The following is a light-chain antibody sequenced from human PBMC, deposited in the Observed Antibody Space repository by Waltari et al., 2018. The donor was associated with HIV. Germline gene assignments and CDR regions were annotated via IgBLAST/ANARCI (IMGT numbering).Light chain of an antibody. CDR3: GTWDSSLSTGGV. Sequence: QSVLTQPPSVSAAPGPKVTISCSGSSSNIGNTYVTWYQQLPGSAPKLLIYDNNKRPSGIPDRFSGSKSGTSATLGITGLQTGDEADYYCGTWDSSLSTGGVFGTGTKVTVL. V-gene: IGLV1-51*01. CDR1: SSNIGNTY. CDR2: DNN. J-gene: IGLJ1*01.